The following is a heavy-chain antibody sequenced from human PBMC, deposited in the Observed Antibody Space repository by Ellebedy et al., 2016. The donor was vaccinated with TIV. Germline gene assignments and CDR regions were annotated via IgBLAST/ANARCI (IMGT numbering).Heavy chain of an antibody. CDR1: GFTFSRYW. CDR2: INSDGSDT. V-gene: IGHV3-74*01. Sequence: GEFLKISCAASGFTFSRYWMHWVRQAPGKGLVWVSRINSDGSDTDYADSVKGRFTISRDNAKNTLYLQMNSLRAEDTAVYYCTRGYDSLFDYWGQGTLVTVSS. D-gene: IGHD2-2*01. CDR3: TRGYDSLFDY. J-gene: IGHJ4*02.